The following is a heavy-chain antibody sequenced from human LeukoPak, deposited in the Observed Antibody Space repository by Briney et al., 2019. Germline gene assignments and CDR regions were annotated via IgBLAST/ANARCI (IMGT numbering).Heavy chain of an antibody. V-gene: IGHV3-23*01. CDR2: ISGRDGTT. CDR1: GFTFSTYA. Sequence: GGSLRLSCAASGFTFSTYAMNWVRQPPGKGLEWISIISGRDGTTYYADSVKGRFTISRDNSKNTLYLQMNSLRAEDTAVYYCVKDLTPMVRGADYGMDVWGQGTTVTVSS. CDR3: VKDLTPMVRGADYGMDV. D-gene: IGHD3-10*01. J-gene: IGHJ6*02.